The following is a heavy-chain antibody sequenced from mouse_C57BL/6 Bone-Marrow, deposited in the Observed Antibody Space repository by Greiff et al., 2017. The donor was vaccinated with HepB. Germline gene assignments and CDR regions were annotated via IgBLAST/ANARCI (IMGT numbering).Heavy chain of an antibody. CDR1: GYSITSDY. Sequence: EVQLQQSGPGLAKPSQTLSLTCSVTGYSITSDYWNWIRKFPGNKLEYMGYISYSGSTYYNPSLKSRISITRDTSKNQYYLQLNSVTTEDTATYYCARMGITTVVALGWYFDVWGTGTTVTVSS. D-gene: IGHD1-1*01. CDR3: ARMGITTVVALGWYFDV. V-gene: IGHV3-8*01. J-gene: IGHJ1*03. CDR2: ISYSGST.